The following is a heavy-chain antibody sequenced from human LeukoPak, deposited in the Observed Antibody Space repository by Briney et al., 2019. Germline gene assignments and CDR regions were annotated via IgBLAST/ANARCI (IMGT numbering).Heavy chain of an antibody. CDR2: VYPGDFDT. V-gene: IGHV5-51*01. Sequence: GESLKISCKGSGYRFNRYWIGWVRQMPGKGLGWMGIVYPGDFDTRYSPSFQGQVTISADKSASSAYLQWSRLKASDTAMYYCARLYGSGSYYNHPDYWGQGTLVTVSS. CDR1: GYRFNRYW. CDR3: ARLYGSGSYYNHPDY. D-gene: IGHD3-10*01. J-gene: IGHJ4*02.